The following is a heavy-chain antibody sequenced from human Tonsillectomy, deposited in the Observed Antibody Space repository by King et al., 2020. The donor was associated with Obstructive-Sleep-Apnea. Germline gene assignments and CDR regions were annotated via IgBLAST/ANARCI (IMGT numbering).Heavy chain of an antibody. V-gene: IGHV4-31*03. CDR1: GGSISSGGYY. Sequence: QLQESGPGLVKPSQTLSLTCTVSGGSISSGGYYLSWSRQHPGKGLAWIGYIYYSGSTYYNPSLKSRVTISVDTSKNQFPLKLSSVTAADTAVYYCARDMRITMVRGTFDPWGQGTLVTVSS. CDR3: ARDMRITMVRGTFDP. CDR2: IYYSGST. D-gene: IGHD3-10*01. J-gene: IGHJ5*02.